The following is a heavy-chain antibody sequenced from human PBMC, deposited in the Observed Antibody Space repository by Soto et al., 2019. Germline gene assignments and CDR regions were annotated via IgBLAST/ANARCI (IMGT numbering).Heavy chain of an antibody. CDR3: AREPNSSGWYNWFDP. V-gene: IGHV4-4*02. CDR1: GGSISSSNW. CDR2: IYHSGST. J-gene: IGHJ5*02. D-gene: IGHD6-19*01. Sequence: PSETLSLTCAVSGGSISSSNWWSWVRQPPGKGLEWIGEIYHSGSTNYNPSLKSRVTISVDKSKNQFSLKLSSVTAADTAVYYCAREPNSSGWYNWFDPWGQGTLVTVSS.